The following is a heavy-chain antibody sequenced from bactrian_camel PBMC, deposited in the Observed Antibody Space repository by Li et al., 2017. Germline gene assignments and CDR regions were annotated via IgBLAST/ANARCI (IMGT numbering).Heavy chain of an antibody. CDR1: GYTFTGYP. D-gene: IGHD7*01. CDR3: AAKPPALFGGVACYVSPYRFGDYEY. CDR2: IGTDGST. V-gene: IGHV3S55*01. Sequence: HVQLVESGGDSVQAGGSLRLSCAASGYTFTGYPMGWFRQATGKEREGVAVIGTDGSTSYADSVKGRFTISRDNAKNTLSLQMDRLTPEDTGVYYCAAKPPALFGGVACYVSPYRFGDYEYWGQGTQVTVS. J-gene: IGHJ4*01.